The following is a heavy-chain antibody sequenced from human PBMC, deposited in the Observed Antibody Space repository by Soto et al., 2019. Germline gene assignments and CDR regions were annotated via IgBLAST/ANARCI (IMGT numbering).Heavy chain of an antibody. Sequence: QVQLVESGGGVVQPGRSPRLSCAASGFTFSSYGMHWVRQAPGKGLEWVAVIWYDGSNKYYADSVKGRFTISRDNSKNTLYLQMNSLRAEDTAVYYCARSSGPMVYYGMDVWGQGTTVTVSS. CDR1: GFTFSSYG. CDR3: ARSSGPMVYYGMDV. V-gene: IGHV3-33*01. CDR2: IWYDGSNK. J-gene: IGHJ6*02. D-gene: IGHD6-19*01.